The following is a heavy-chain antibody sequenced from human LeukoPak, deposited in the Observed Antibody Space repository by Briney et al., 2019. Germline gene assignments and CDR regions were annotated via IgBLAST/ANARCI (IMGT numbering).Heavy chain of an antibody. Sequence: GGSLRLSCTASGFTASSNYMSWVRQAPGKGLEWVSVIYSGGSTYYADSVKGRFTISRDNSKNTLYLQMNSLRAKDTAVYYCAREGASSSFGYWGQGTLVTVSS. D-gene: IGHD6-13*01. CDR3: AREGASSSFGY. J-gene: IGHJ4*02. CDR1: GFTASSNY. V-gene: IGHV3-53*01. CDR2: IYSGGST.